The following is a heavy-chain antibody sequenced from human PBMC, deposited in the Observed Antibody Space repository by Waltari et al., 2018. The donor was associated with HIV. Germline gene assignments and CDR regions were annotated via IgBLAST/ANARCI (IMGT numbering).Heavy chain of an antibody. Sequence: QVQLQESGPGLVKPSQTLSLTCTVSGGSISSGGYYWRWIRQPPGKGLEWIGYIYYSGSTYYNPSLKSRVTISVDTSKNQFSLKLSSVTAADTAVYYCARVRFMITFGGVIANWFDPWGQGTLVTVSS. CDR2: IYYSGST. CDR3: ARVRFMITFGGVIANWFDP. V-gene: IGHV4-31*03. J-gene: IGHJ5*02. CDR1: GGSISSGGYY. D-gene: IGHD3-16*02.